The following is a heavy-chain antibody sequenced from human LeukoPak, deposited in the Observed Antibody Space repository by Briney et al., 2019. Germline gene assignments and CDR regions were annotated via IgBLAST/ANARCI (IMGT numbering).Heavy chain of an antibody. V-gene: IGHV3-23*01. CDR3: AKLVVVLIDASDI. CDR1: GFTFSSYA. D-gene: IGHD2-8*01. J-gene: IGHJ3*02. CDR2: ISGSGGST. Sequence: PGGSLRLSCAASGFTFSSYAMSWVRQAPGKGLEWVSTISGSGGSTYYADSVKGRFTISRDNSKNTLYLQMNSLRAEDTAVYYCAKLVVVLIDASDIWGQGTMVTVSS.